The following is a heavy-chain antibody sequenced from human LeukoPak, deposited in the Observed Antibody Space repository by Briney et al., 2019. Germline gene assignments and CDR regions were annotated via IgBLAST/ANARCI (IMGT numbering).Heavy chain of an antibody. CDR1: GLSFSTHS. V-gene: IGHV3-48*01. CDR2: ITSSSSTI. J-gene: IGHJ3*02. CDR3: ARDRRYYDFWSGWDAFDI. D-gene: IGHD3-3*01. Sequence: GGSLRLSCVASGLSFSTHSMNWVRQAPGKGLEWISYITSSSSTIHYADSVKGRFTISRDNAKNSLYLQMNSLRAEDTAVYYCARDRRYYDFWSGWDAFDIWGQGTMVTVSS.